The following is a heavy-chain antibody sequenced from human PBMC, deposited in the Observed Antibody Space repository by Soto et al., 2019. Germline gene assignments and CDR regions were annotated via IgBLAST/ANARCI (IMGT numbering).Heavy chain of an antibody. CDR3: AHLPLGGYTLTYYFDY. J-gene: IGHJ4*02. CDR1: GFSLSTSGVG. V-gene: IGHV2-5*02. CDR2: IYWDDDK. D-gene: IGHD3-16*02. Sequence: GSGPTLVNPTQTLTLTCTFSGFSLSTSGVGVGWIRQPPGKALEWLAVIYWDDDKRYSPSLKSRLTITNDTSKNQVVLTMTYMDPVDTVSYYCAHLPLGGYTLTYYFDYWGQGTLVTVSS.